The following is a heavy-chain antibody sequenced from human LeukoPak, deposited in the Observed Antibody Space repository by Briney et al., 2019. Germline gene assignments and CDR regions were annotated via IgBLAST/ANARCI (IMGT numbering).Heavy chain of an antibody. D-gene: IGHD6-13*01. CDR2: IIPIFGTA. CDR3: AREGSSSWYEVAFDI. J-gene: IGHJ3*02. Sequence: GASVKVSCKASGGTFSSYAISWVRQAPGQGLEWMGGIIPIFGTANYAQKFQGRVTITADESTSTAYMELSSLRSEDTAVYYCAREGSSSWYEVAFDIWGQGTMVTVSS. V-gene: IGHV1-69*13. CDR1: GGTFSSYA.